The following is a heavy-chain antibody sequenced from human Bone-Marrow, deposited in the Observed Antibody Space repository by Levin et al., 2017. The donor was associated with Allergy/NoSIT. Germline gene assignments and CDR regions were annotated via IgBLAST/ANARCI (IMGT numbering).Heavy chain of an antibody. CDR2: ISSSGTTI. D-gene: IGHD3-16*02. Sequence: KAGGSLRLSCAASGFTLSDYYMSWIRQAPGKGLEWLSYISSSGTTISYADSVRGRFTISRDNAKNSLYLQMNSLRAEDAAVYYCVREARYRYSDYWGQGTLVTVSS. J-gene: IGHJ4*02. CDR1: GFTLSDYY. CDR3: VREARYRYSDY. V-gene: IGHV3-11*01.